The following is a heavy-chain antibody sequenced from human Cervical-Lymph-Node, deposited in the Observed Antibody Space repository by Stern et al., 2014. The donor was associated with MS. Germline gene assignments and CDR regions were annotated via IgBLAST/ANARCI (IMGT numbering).Heavy chain of an antibody. J-gene: IGHJ4*02. Sequence: EVQLVQSGPEVKRPGESLKISCQASGYTFTSYWIGWVRQMPGKGLEWISIIFPGGSDISYSPASKAQVTNSADKSSSPAYMQWNNLKAADTAIYYCARQRYFDYWGQGTLVTVSS. CDR3: ARQRYFDY. V-gene: IGHV5-51*01. CDR2: IFPGGSDI. CDR1: GYTFTSYW.